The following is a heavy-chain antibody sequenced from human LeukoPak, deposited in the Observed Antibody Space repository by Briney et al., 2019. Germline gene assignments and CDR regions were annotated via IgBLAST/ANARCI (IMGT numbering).Heavy chain of an antibody. Sequence: SETLSLTCAVYGGSFSGYYWSWIRQPPGKGLEWIGEINHSGSTNYNPSLKSRVTISVDTSKNQFSLKLSSVTAADTAVYYCASRRTPPRYCSSTSCHPPYDYWGQGTLVTVSS. D-gene: IGHD2-2*01. CDR3: ASRRTPPRYCSSTSCHPPYDY. CDR1: GGSFSGYY. J-gene: IGHJ4*02. CDR2: INHSGST. V-gene: IGHV4-34*01.